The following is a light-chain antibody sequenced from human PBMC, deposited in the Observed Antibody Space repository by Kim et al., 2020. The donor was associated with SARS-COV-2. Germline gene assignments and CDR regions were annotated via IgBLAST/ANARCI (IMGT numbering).Light chain of an antibody. J-gene: IGKJ4*01. CDR3: QQYGSSLLT. Sequence: SPGERATLSCRASQSISSAFLAWYQQRPGQAPRFLISGASIRATGIPDRFSGSGSGTDFTLTISRLEPEDFGVYYCQQYGSSLLTFGGGTKVDIK. CDR2: GAS. CDR1: QSISSAF. V-gene: IGKV3-20*01.